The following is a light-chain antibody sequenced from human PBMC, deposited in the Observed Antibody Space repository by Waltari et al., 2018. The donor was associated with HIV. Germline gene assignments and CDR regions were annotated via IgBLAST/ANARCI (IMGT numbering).Light chain of an antibody. CDR1: SPNIGSSY. J-gene: IGLJ1*01. V-gene: IGLV1-47*01. CDR3: AAWDDSLSGYV. Sequence: QSVLTQPPSASGTPGQRVTISCSGSSPNIGSSYVYWYQQVPGTAPKLLIYSSNHRPSGVPKRFSGSKSGTSASLAISGLRSEDEADYYCAAWDDSLSGYVFGTGTKVTVL. CDR2: SSN.